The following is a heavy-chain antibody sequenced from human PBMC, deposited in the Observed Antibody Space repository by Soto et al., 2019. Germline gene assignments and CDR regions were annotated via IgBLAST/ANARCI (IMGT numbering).Heavy chain of an antibody. Sequence: PAQTVSVTCTVPEFRVSRNSARCYCIRQTPSRGLLWLGRTYYRSKWYNDYAESVKSRITINPDTSKNQFSMHLNSVTPEDTAVYYCARDPPDFHSAFDYWGQGTLVTVSS. D-gene: IGHD4-4*01. V-gene: IGHV6-1*01. CDR1: EFRVSRNSAR. CDR2: TYYRSKWYN. J-gene: IGHJ4*02. CDR3: ARDPPDFHSAFDY.